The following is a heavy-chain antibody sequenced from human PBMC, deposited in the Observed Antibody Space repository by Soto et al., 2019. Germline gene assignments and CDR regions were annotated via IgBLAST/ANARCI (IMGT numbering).Heavy chain of an antibody. CDR3: ARSGYTTNPLV. V-gene: IGHV1-18*01. D-gene: IGHD6-13*01. J-gene: IGHJ4*02. CDR1: GYTFISYS. Sequence: QVQLVQSGAEVKKPGASVKVSCKASGYTFISYSVSWVRQAPGQGLEWMGWISGYNDNADYAQKFQGRVTMTTDTSTSTAYMELRSLRSDDTAVYYCARSGYTTNPLVWGQETLVTVSS. CDR2: ISGYNDNA.